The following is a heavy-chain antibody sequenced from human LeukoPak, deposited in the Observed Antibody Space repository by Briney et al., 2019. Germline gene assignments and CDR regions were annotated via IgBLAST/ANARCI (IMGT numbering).Heavy chain of an antibody. Sequence: PSETLSLTCAVYGGPITGYYWSWIRQTPGRGLERVGEIHYTGATSYNPSLKSRAIISTDTSRNQFSLRLSSVTAADTAVYYCARGNILTGYCFDFWGQGALVTVSS. J-gene: IGHJ4*02. V-gene: IGHV4-34*01. CDR3: ARGNILTGYCFDF. CDR1: GGPITGYY. D-gene: IGHD3-9*01. CDR2: IHYTGAT.